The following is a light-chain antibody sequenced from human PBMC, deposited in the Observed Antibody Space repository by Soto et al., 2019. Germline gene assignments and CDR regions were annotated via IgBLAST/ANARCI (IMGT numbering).Light chain of an antibody. CDR1: QSVLYSSINKNY. Sequence: DIVMTQSPDSLAVSLGERATINCKSSQSVLYSSINKNYLAWYQQKPGQPPKLLIYWASTRESGVPDRFSGSGSGTDFTLTLSRLQAEDVAVYYCQHYYSIPAVTFGGGTKVEIK. V-gene: IGKV4-1*01. CDR2: WAS. J-gene: IGKJ4*01. CDR3: QHYYSIPAVT.